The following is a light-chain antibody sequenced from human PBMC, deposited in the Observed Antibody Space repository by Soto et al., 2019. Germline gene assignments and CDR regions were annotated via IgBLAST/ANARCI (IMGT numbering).Light chain of an antibody. CDR3: QQYGSSPGT. CDR2: DVS. Sequence: EIVLTQSPGTLSLSPGERATLSCRASQSFSGSYLGWYQQKLGQAPRLLIYDVSSRATGIPDRFSGSGSGTDFTLTISRLEPEYFAVYYCQQYGSSPGTFGQGTKLEIK. J-gene: IGKJ2*01. V-gene: IGKV3-20*01. CDR1: QSFSGSY.